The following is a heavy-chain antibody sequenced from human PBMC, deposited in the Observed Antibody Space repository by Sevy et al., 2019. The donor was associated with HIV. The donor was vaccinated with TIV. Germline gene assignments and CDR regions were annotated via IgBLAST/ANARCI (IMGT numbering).Heavy chain of an antibody. Sequence: GGSLRLSCEASGFSFRRYAMHWVRQAPGKGLEWLTVISYDGRNEYYVDSVKGRFTISRDNSKNTLYLQMNSLRPEDTAIYYSARDGGGDYFDYWGQGTLVTVSS. CDR2: ISYDGRNE. CDR3: ARDGGGDYFDY. CDR1: GFSFRRYA. D-gene: IGHD3-10*01. V-gene: IGHV3-30*04. J-gene: IGHJ4*02.